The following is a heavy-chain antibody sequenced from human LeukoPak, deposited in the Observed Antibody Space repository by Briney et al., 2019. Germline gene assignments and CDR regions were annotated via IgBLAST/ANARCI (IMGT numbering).Heavy chain of an antibody. CDR3: ARERGAYYYDSSAYFDI. V-gene: IGHV4-31*03. J-gene: IGHJ3*02. D-gene: IGHD3-22*01. CDR1: GGSISSGGYY. Sequence: SETLSLTCTVSGGSISSGGYYWSWIRQHPGKGLEWIGYIYYSGSTYYNPSLKSRVAISVDTSKNQFSLKLSSVTAADTAVYYCARERGAYYYDSSAYFDIWGQGTMVTVSS. CDR2: IYYSGST.